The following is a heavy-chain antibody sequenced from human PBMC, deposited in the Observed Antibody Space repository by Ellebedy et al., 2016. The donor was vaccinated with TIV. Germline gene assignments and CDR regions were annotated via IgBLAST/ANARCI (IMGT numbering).Heavy chain of an antibody. CDR1: GFTFNSYG. CDR3: ATGGQEYYYDSRGYFR. V-gene: IGHV3-23*01. Sequence: GGSLRLSXEASGFTFNSYGMSWVRQAPGKGLEWVSAFSGSDGTTYYADSVKGRFTISRDDSKNTLYLQMNSLRAGDTAVYYCATGGQEYYYDSRGYFRWGQGTLVTVSS. D-gene: IGHD3-22*01. J-gene: IGHJ4*02. CDR2: FSGSDGTT.